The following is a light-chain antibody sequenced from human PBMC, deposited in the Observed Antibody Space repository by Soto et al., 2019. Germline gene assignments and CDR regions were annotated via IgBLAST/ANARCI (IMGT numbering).Light chain of an antibody. CDR3: QQYGSSPLWT. J-gene: IGKJ1*01. Sequence: EIVWTQSPGTLSLSPGERATLSCRASQSVSSSYLAWYQQKPGQAPRLLIYGASSRATGNPDRFSGSGSGTHFSLTISRLEPKDFAVYYCQQYGSSPLWTFGQGTKGEI. CDR1: QSVSSSY. CDR2: GAS. V-gene: IGKV3-20*01.